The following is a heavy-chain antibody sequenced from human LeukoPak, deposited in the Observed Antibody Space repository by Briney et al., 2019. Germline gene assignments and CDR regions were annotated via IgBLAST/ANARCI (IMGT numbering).Heavy chain of an antibody. V-gene: IGHV1-8*01. Sequence: ASVKVSCKASGYTFTSYDINWVRQAPGQGLEWMGWMNPNSGNTGYAQKFQGRVTMTRNTSISTAYMELSSLRSEDTAVYYCARAPGWFGELFFWFDPWGQGTLVTVSS. CDR2: MNPNSGNT. J-gene: IGHJ5*02. CDR3: ARAPGWFGELFFWFDP. D-gene: IGHD3-10*01. CDR1: GYTFTSYD.